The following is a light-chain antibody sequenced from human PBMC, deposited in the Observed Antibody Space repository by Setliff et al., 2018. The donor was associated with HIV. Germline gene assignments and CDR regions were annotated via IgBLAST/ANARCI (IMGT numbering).Light chain of an antibody. CDR2: DVS. CDR3: SSYTGSGTLV. Sequence: QSVLTQPASVSGSPGQSITISCTGTSSDIGAYNYVSWHQQHPGKAPKLMIYDVSSRPSGVSNRFSGSKSGNTASLTISGLQAEDEADYYCSSYTGSGTLVFGTGTKVTVL. V-gene: IGLV2-14*01. J-gene: IGLJ1*01. CDR1: SSDIGAYNY.